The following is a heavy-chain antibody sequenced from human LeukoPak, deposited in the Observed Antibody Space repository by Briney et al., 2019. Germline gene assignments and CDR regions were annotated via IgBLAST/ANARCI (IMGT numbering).Heavy chain of an antibody. CDR1: GFTFNTYW. D-gene: IGHD6-19*01. Sequence: GGSLRLFCVASGFTFNTYWIHWVRQGPGKGLVWVSLISADGTTTTYADSVQGRFTVSRDNAKNTLYLQMNSLRAEDAAVYYCARGLAGAYRIMDVWGQGTTVTVS. CDR2: ISADGTTT. V-gene: IGHV3-74*01. J-gene: IGHJ6*02. CDR3: ARGLAGAYRIMDV.